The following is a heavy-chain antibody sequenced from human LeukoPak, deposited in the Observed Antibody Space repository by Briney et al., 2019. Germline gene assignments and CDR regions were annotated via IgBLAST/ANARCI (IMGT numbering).Heavy chain of an antibody. V-gene: IGHV1-46*01. CDR1: GYTFTSYY. J-gene: IGHJ3*02. D-gene: IGHD3-22*01. CDR2: INPSGGST. Sequence: ASVKVSCKASGYTFTSYYMHWVRQAPGQGLEWMGIINPSGGSTSYAQKFQGRVTMTRDTSTSTVYMELSSLRSEDTAVYYCARGEIYYDSSGDAFDIWGQGTMVTVSS. CDR3: ARGEIYYDSSGDAFDI.